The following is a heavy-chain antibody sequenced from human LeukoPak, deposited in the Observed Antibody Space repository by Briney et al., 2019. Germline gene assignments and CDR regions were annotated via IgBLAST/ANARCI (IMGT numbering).Heavy chain of an antibody. J-gene: IGHJ4*02. V-gene: IGHV3-53*01. CDR1: GFTVSRNF. CDR2: IYSGGST. D-gene: IGHD3-10*01. CDR3: ARVPMVRGFTWYYFDF. Sequence: GGSLRLSCAATGFTVSRNFMSWVRQAPGKGLEWVSVIYSGGSTYYADSVKGRFTISRDNSKNTLYLQMNTLRAEVTAVYYCARVPMVRGFTWYYFDFWGQGTLVTVSS.